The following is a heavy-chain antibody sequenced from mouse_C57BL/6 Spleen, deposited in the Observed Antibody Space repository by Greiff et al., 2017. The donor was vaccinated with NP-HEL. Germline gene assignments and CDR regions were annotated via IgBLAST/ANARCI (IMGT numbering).Heavy chain of an antibody. J-gene: IGHJ2*01. CDR1: GYTFTSYW. CDR3: AREGNWEDFDY. Sequence: VQLQQSGAELVRPGSSVKLSCKASGYTFTSYWMHWVKQRPIQGLEWIGNIDPSDSETHYNQKFKDKATLTVDKSSSTAYMQLSSLTSEDSAVYYCAREGNWEDFDYWGQDTTLTVSS. CDR2: IDPSDSET. V-gene: IGHV1-52*01. D-gene: IGHD4-1*01.